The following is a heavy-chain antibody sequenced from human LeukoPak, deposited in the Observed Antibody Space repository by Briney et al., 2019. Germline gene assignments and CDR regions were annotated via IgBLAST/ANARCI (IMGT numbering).Heavy chain of an antibody. J-gene: IGHJ6*03. CDR2: IWYDGSNE. Sequence: GGSLRLSCAASGFTFSSYGTHWVRQAPGKGLEWVAVIWYDGSNEYYADSVKGPFTISRDNSKNTLYLQMNSLRAEDTAVYYCAKALGGNYYYYMDVWGKGTTVTVSS. V-gene: IGHV3-33*06. CDR3: AKALGGNYYYYMDV. D-gene: IGHD3-16*01. CDR1: GFTFSSYG.